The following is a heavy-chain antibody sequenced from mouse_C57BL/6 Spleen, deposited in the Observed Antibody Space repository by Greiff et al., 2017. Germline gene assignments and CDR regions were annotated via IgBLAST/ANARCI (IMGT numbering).Heavy chain of an antibody. D-gene: IGHD2-14*01. Sequence: QVQLQQPGAELVKPGASVKLSCKASGYTFTSYWMQWVKQRPGQGLEWIGEIDPSDSYTNYNQKFKGKATLTVDTSSSTAYMQLSSRTSEDSAVYYCARGYRYDDYAMDYWGQGTSVTVSS. J-gene: IGHJ4*01. V-gene: IGHV1-50*01. CDR1: GYTFTSYW. CDR3: ARGYRYDDYAMDY. CDR2: IDPSDSYT.